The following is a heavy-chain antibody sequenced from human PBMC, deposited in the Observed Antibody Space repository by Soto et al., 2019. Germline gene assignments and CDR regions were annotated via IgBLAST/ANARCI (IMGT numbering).Heavy chain of an antibody. CDR1: GYTFTSYA. J-gene: IGHJ5*02. CDR3: ACDPGYSYGNT. CDR2: INAGNGNT. D-gene: IGHD5-18*01. V-gene: IGHV1-3*01. Sequence: ASVKVSCKASGYTFTSYAMNWVRQAPGQRLEWMGWINAGNGNTKYSQKFQGRVTITRDTSASTAYMELSSLRSEDTAVYYCACDPGYSYGNTWSQRTLVIVSS.